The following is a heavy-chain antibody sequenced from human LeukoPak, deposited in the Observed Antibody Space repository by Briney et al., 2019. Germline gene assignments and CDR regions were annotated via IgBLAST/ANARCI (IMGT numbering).Heavy chain of an antibody. Sequence: SETLSLTCTVPGASISSYSWSWIRQPPGKGLEWIAYIYYSRSTRYTPSLQSRVTISVETSKNQFSLKLTSVTAADTAVYYCASYKLGQNAFDIWGQGTMVTVSS. CDR3: ASYKLGQNAFDI. CDR1: GASISSYS. CDR2: IYYSRST. V-gene: IGHV4-59*08. J-gene: IGHJ3*02. D-gene: IGHD3-10*01.